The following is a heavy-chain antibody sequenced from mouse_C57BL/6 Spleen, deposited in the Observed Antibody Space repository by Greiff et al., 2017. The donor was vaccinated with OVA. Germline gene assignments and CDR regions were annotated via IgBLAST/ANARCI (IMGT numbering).Heavy chain of an antibody. V-gene: IGHV1-15*01. CDR3: TRDLYWYFDV. CDR2: IDPETGGT. Sequence: VQLQQSGAELVRPGASVTLSCKASGYTFTDYEMHWVKQTPVHGLEWIGAIDPETGGTAYNQKFKGKAILTADKSSSIAYMELRSLTSEDSAVYYCTRDLYWYFDVWGTGTTVTVSS. J-gene: IGHJ1*03. CDR1: GYTFTDYE.